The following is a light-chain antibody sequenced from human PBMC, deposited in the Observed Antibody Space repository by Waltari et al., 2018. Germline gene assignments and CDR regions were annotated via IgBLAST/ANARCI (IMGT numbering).Light chain of an antibody. Sequence: EIVMTQSPATLSVSPGERATLPCRASQSVSSNLAWYQQKPGQAPRLLIYGASTRATGIPARFSGSGSETEFTLTISSLQSEDFAVYYCQQYNNWPLTFGGGTKVEIK. CDR1: QSVSSN. J-gene: IGKJ4*01. CDR3: QQYNNWPLT. CDR2: GAS. V-gene: IGKV3-15*01.